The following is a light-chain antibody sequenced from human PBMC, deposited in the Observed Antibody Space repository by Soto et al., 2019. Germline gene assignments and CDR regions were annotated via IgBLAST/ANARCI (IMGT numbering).Light chain of an antibody. CDR2: DVS. CDR1: SSDVGGYNS. Sequence: QSALTQPASVSGSPGQSITISCTGTSSDVGGYNSVSWYQQHPGKVPKLMIYDVSNRPSGASNRFSGSKSVNTASLTISGLQAEDEADYYCSSYTSSSTVVFGGGTKLTVL. V-gene: IGLV2-14*03. J-gene: IGLJ2*01. CDR3: SSYTSSSTVV.